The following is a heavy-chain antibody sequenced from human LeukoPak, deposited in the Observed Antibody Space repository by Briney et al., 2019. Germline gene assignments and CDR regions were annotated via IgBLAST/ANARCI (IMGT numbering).Heavy chain of an antibody. CDR3: AIRSDGAYCGGDCFYLDY. D-gene: IGHD2-21*02. J-gene: IGHJ4*02. Sequence: GASVKVSCKASGYTFTDYYMHWVQQAPGQGLEWMGRIIPILNTEEYAQRFQGRVTITADTSTSTVYMELSSLKSEDTAIYYCAIRSDGAYCGGDCFYLDYWGQGTLVTVSS. CDR2: IIPILNTE. V-gene: IGHV1-69*08. CDR1: GYTFTDYY.